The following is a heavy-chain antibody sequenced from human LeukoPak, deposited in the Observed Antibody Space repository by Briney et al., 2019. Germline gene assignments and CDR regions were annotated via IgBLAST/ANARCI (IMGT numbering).Heavy chain of an antibody. Sequence: SETLSLTCAVYGGSFSGYYWSWIRQPPGKGLEWIGRIYTSGSTNYNPSLKSRVTMSVDTSKNQFSLKLSSVSAADTAVYYCARDVVAAAGTWDYWGQGTLVTVSS. CDR1: GGSFSGYY. V-gene: IGHV4-59*10. J-gene: IGHJ4*02. CDR2: IYTSGST. D-gene: IGHD6-13*01. CDR3: ARDVVAAAGTWDY.